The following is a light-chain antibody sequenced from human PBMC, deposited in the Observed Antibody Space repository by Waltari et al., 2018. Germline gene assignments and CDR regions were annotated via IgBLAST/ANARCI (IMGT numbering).Light chain of an antibody. CDR2: EVI. CDR1: TGDVGHYDL. J-gene: IGLJ1*01. Sequence: QPALTQPASVSGTPGQSITISCTGTTGDVGHYDLVSWSQQHPGKAPKLLRCEVIKRPSGVAIRLSGHKPGNTPSLTISGLQGEDEADYYCCSYAGRGTYVCGSGTKVTVL. V-gene: IGLV2-23*02. CDR3: CSYAGRGTYV.